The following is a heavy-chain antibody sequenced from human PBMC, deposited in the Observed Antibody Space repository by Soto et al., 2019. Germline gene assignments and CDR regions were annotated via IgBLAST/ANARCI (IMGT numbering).Heavy chain of an antibody. D-gene: IGHD2-8*01. J-gene: IGHJ3*02. CDR3: ARGRKQRGALTDAFDI. CDR2: IYSGGST. Sequence: EVQLVESGGGLVQPGGSLRLSCAVSGFTVSNNYMSWVRQAPGKGLEWVSVIYSGGSTYYADSVKGRFTISRDNSKNTLYLQMNSLRAEDTAVYYCARGRKQRGALTDAFDIWGQGTMVTVSS. CDR1: GFTVSNNY. V-gene: IGHV3-66*01.